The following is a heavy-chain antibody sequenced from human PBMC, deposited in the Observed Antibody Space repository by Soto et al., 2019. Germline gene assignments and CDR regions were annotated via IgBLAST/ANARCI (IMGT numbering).Heavy chain of an antibody. V-gene: IGHV3-21*01. CDR2: ISSSSSYI. CDR1: GFTFSSYS. CDR3: EAGKLTVSWFDP. Sequence: EVQLVESGGGLVKPGGSLRLSCAASGFTFSSYSMNWVRQAPGKGLEWVSSISSSSSYIYYADSVKGRFTISRDNAKNSLYLQMNSLRAEDTAVYYCEAGKLTVSWFDPWGQGTLVTVSS. J-gene: IGHJ5*02. D-gene: IGHD1-20*01.